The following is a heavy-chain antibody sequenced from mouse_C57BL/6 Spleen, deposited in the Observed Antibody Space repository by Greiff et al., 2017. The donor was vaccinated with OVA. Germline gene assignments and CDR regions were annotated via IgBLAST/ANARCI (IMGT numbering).Heavy chain of an antibody. Sequence: VQLQQPGAELVKPGASVKMSCKASGYTFTSYWITWVKQRPGQGLEWIGDIYPGSGSTNYNEKFKSKATLTVDTSSSTAYMQLSSLTSEDSAVYYGAYYYGSSPAWCAYWGQGTLVTVSA. CDR2: IYPGSGST. V-gene: IGHV1-55*01. CDR1: GYTFTSYW. J-gene: IGHJ3*01. CDR3: AYYYGSSPAWCAY. D-gene: IGHD1-1*01.